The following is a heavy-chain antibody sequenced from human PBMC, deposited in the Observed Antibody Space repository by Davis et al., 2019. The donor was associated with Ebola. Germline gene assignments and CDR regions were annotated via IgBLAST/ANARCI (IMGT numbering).Heavy chain of an antibody. CDR1: GFIFSSYV. Sequence: GESLKISCAASGFIFSSYVMSWVRRAPGKGLEWVSTLGTSADTYYADSVKGRFTISRDNAKNTLHLQMNSLRVEDTAKYFCVKDTSNIWFDVWGQGTMVTVSS. J-gene: IGHJ3*01. D-gene: IGHD2/OR15-2a*01. CDR2: LGTSADT. V-gene: IGHV3-23*01. CDR3: VKDTSNIWFDV.